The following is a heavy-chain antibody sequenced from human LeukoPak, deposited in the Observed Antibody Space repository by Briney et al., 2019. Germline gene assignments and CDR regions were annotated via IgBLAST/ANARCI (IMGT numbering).Heavy chain of an antibody. Sequence: ASVKVSCKASGYTFTSYDINWVRQATGQGLEWMGWMNPNSGNTGYAQKFQGRVTMTRNTSTSTAYMELSSLRSEDTAVYYCARGNPSIGRFLEWLPNPDYWGQGTLVTVSS. CDR1: GYTFTSYD. CDR2: MNPNSGNT. CDR3: ARGNPSIGRFLEWLPNPDY. V-gene: IGHV1-8*01. J-gene: IGHJ4*02. D-gene: IGHD3-3*01.